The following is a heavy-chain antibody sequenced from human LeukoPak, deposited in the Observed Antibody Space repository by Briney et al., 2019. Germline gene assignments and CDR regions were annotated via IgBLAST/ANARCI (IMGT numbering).Heavy chain of an antibody. CDR3: ARDRVVVPAAFDY. CDR2: INPNSGGT. D-gene: IGHD2-2*01. CDR1: GYTFTAYY. V-gene: IGHV1-2*02. J-gene: IGHJ4*02. Sequence: ASVKVSCKASGYTFTAYYMHWVRQAPGQGLEWMGWINPNSGGTNYAQKFQGRVTMTRDTSISTAYMELSRLRSYDTAWYYCARDRVVVPAAFDYWGQGTLVTVSS.